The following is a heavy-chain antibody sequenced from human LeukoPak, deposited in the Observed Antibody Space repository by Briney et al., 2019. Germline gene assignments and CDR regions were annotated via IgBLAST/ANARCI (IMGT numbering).Heavy chain of an antibody. J-gene: IGHJ4*02. CDR3: ARQQGRDGYNYGRRIFDY. CDR1: GGSFSGYY. V-gene: IGHV4-34*01. CDR2: INHSGST. Sequence: SETLSLTCAVYGGSFSGYYWSWIRQPPGKGLEWIGQINHSGSTNYNPSLKSRVTISVDTSKNQFSLKLSSVTAADTAVYYCARQQGRDGYNYGRRIFDYWGQGTLVTVSS. D-gene: IGHD5-24*01.